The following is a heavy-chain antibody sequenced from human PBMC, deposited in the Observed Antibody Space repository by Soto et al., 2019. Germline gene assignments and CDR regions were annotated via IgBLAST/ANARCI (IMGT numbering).Heavy chain of an antibody. V-gene: IGHV1-3*01. D-gene: IGHD6-13*01. CDR3: VRRHVSATGIDWFGP. J-gene: IGHJ5*02. CDR2: INAANGDT. Sequence: ASVKVSGKASGYTFTSYGIHWVRQAPGQRLEWMGWINAANGDTKYSPKFQGRVTITRDTSASTAYMELSSLRSEDTAVYYCVRRHVSATGIDWFGPWGQGTLVTVSS. CDR1: GYTFTSYG.